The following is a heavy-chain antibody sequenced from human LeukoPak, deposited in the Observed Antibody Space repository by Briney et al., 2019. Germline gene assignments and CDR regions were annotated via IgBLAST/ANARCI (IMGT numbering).Heavy chain of an antibody. V-gene: IGHV1-46*01. CDR1: GYTFTSYY. J-gene: IGHJ6*03. CDR2: INPSGGST. CDR3: ARAQAEWLMTPGYYYMDV. D-gene: IGHD3-3*01. Sequence: ASVKVSCKASGYTFTSYYMHWVRQAPGQGLEWMGIINPSGGSTSYAQKFQGRVTMTRDTSTSTVYMELSSLRSEDTAVYYCARAQAEWLMTPGYYYMDVWGKGTTVTVSS.